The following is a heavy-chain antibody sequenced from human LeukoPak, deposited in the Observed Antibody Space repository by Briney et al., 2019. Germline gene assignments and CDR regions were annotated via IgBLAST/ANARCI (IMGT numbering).Heavy chain of an antibody. V-gene: IGHV4-34*01. CDR2: INHSGST. D-gene: IGHD4-23*01. Sequence: SETLSLTCAVYGGSFSGYYWSWIRQPPGKGLEWIGDINHSGSTNYNPSLKSRVTISVDTSKNQFSLKLSSVTAADTAVYYCASLSTAYGGNGDYYYYYMDVWGKGTTVTVS. J-gene: IGHJ6*03. CDR1: GGSFSGYY. CDR3: ASLSTAYGGNGDYYYYYMDV.